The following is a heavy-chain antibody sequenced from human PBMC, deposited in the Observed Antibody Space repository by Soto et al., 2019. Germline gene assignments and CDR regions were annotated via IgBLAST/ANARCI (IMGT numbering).Heavy chain of an antibody. D-gene: IGHD6-6*01. J-gene: IGHJ5*02. Sequence: SETLSLTCAVSGGSISSSNWWSWVRQPPGKGLEWIGDIYHSGSTYYNPSLKSRVTISVDTSKSQFSLKLNSVTAADTAIYYFVRDRHHNFFDPWGPGTLVTLSS. CDR3: VRDRHHNFFDP. CDR1: GGSISSSNW. V-gene: IGHV4-4*02. CDR2: IYHSGST.